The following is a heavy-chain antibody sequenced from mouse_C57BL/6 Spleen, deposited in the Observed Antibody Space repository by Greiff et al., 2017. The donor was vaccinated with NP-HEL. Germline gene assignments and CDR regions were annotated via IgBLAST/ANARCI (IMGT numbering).Heavy chain of an antibody. J-gene: IGHJ1*03. CDR2: ISSGSSTI. CDR3: ARKITTDWYFDV. V-gene: IGHV5-17*01. D-gene: IGHD1-1*01. CDR1: GRDGRGEG. Sequence: EVKLMESGGGLVKKGGGVKSEGEVEGRDGRGEGGEGGGGGPEKGLEWVAYISSGSSTIYYADTVKGRFTISRDKAKNTLFLQMTSLRSEDTAMYYCARKITTDWYFDVWGTGTTVTVSS.